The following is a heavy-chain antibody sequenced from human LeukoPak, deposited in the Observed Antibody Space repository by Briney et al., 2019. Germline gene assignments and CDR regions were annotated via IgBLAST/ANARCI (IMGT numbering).Heavy chain of an antibody. J-gene: IGHJ4*02. V-gene: IGHV1-18*04. D-gene: IGHD3-10*01. Sequence: ASVKVSCKASGYTFTSYGISWVRQAPGQGLEWMGWISAYNGNTNYAQKLQGRVTMTTDTSTSTAYMELRSLRSDDTAVYYCAREPKYYYGSGGTFDYWGQGTLVTVSS. CDR2: ISAYNGNT. CDR1: GYTFTSYG. CDR3: AREPKYYYGSGGTFDY.